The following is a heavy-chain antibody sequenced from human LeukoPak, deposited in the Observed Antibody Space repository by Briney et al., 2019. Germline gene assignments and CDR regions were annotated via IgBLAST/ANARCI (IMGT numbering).Heavy chain of an antibody. Sequence: GGSLRLSCTVSGFTVSSNSMSWVRQAPGKGLEWVSFIYSGTTHYSDSVKGRFTISRDNSKNTLYLQMNSLRAEDTAVYYCARFLRRAHYSSSILSYFDYWGQGTLVTVSS. J-gene: IGHJ4*02. D-gene: IGHD6-6*01. CDR3: ARFLRRAHYSSSILSYFDY. CDR1: GFTVSSNS. V-gene: IGHV3-53*01. CDR2: IYSGTT.